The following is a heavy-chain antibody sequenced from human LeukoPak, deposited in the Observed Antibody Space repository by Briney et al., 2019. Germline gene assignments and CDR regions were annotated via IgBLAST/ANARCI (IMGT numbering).Heavy chain of an antibody. J-gene: IGHJ6*03. V-gene: IGHV3-66*01. CDR2: SYSGGST. CDR3: ARDNYYYYMDV. CDR1: GFTVSSNY. Sequence: GGSLRLSCAASGFTVSSNYMSWVRQAPGKGLEWVSVSYSGGSTYYADSVKGRFTISRDNSKNTLYLQMNSLRAEDTVVYYCARDNYYYYMDVWGKGTTVTISS.